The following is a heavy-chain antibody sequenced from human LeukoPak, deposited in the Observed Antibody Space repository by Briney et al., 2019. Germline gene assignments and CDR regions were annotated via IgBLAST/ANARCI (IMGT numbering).Heavy chain of an antibody. CDR3: ARDEYCSGGSCYSAGAFDF. D-gene: IGHD2-15*01. V-gene: IGHV3-48*03. Sequence: PGGSLRLSCAASGSTFNTYEMNWVRQAPGKGLEWLSYISSSGDTIYYADSVKGRFTISRDNAKNSLYLHMNSLRAEDTAVYYCARDEYCSGGSCYSAGAFDFWGQGTMVTVSS. CDR2: ISSSGDTI. J-gene: IGHJ3*01. CDR1: GSTFNTYE.